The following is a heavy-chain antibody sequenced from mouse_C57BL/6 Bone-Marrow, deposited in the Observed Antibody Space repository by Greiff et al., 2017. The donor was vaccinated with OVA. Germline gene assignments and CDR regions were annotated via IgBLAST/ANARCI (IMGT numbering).Heavy chain of an antibody. CDR2: ISNEANGSTS. D-gene: IGHD2-2*01. Sequence: EVQLVESGGGLVQPGGSLSLSCAASGFTFTDYYMSWVRQPPGKALEWLGFISNEANGSTSEYSVSGKGRFTIFSDNSQSILYLQMNALRAEDSSTYYCARYRGLRGYFDVWGTGTTVTVSS. CDR3: ARYRGLRGYFDV. V-gene: IGHV7-3*01. CDR1: GFTFTDYY. J-gene: IGHJ1*03.